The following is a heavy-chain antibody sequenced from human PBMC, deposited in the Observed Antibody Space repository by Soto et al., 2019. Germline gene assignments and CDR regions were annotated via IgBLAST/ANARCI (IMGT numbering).Heavy chain of an antibody. J-gene: IGHJ6*01. CDR3: ATFLSTTSPDV. CDR1: GASVSCKRYA. D-gene: IGHD2-2*01. V-gene: IGHV6-1*01. CDR2: TDYMSKGYN. Sequence: PSQTLSLSWAISGASVSCKRYAWNWIRQSPSRGLEGLGRTDYMSKGYNDYAVSVKSRITINPDTSKNQFSRQLNSVTPEDTAVYYCATFLSTTSPDV.